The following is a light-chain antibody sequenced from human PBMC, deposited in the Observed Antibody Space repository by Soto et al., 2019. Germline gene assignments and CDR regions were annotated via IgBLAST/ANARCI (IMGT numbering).Light chain of an antibody. V-gene: IGKV2-30*01. CDR1: HILVYADGNTY. CDR2: KVS. CDR3: MQGTHWPIT. J-gene: IGKJ5*01. Sequence: VVMRQSPLSLPVTLGQPSSISCSSTHILVYADGNTYLQWFQQRPGRSPRRLIYKVSNRDSGVPARFSGSGSGTDFALKISRVEAEDVGVYYCMQGTHWPITFGQGTRLEI.